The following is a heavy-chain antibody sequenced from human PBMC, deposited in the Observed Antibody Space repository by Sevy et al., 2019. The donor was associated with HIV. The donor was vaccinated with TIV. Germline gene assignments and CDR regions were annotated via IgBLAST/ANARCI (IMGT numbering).Heavy chain of an antibody. CDR2: ISYDGSNK. Sequence: GVSLRLSCAASGFTFSSYAMHWVRQAPGKGLEWVAVISYDGSNKYYADSVKGRFTISRDNSKNTLYLQMNSLRAEDTAVYYCARERAPSGAVATFDYWGQGTLVTVSS. J-gene: IGHJ4*02. CDR3: ARERAPSGAVATFDY. CDR1: GFTFSSYA. V-gene: IGHV3-30-3*01. D-gene: IGHD6-19*01.